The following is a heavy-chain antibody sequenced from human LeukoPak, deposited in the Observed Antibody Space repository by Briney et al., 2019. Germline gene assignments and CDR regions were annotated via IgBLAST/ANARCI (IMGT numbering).Heavy chain of an antibody. Sequence: PGGSLGLSCAASGFTFSSYAMHWVRQAPGKGLECVSAISSNGGSTYYANSVKGRFTISRDNSKNTLYLQMGSLRAEDMAVYYCARDGRYSGYDWCAFDIWGQGTMVTVSS. J-gene: IGHJ3*02. CDR1: GFTFSSYA. CDR2: ISSNGGST. CDR3: ARDGRYSGYDWCAFDI. V-gene: IGHV3-64*01. D-gene: IGHD5-12*01.